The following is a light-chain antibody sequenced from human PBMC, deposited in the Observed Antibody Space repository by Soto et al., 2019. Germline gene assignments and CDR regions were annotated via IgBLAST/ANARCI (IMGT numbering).Light chain of an antibody. J-gene: IGLJ2*01. Sequence: QSALTQPRSVSGSPGQSVTISCTGTSSDVGGYNYVSWYQQHPGKAPKLMISDVSKRPSGVPDRFSGSKSGNTASLTISGLLAEDEADYYCCSYAGSYTWVFGGGTQLTVL. CDR1: SSDVGGYNY. CDR3: CSYAGSYTWV. V-gene: IGLV2-11*01. CDR2: DVS.